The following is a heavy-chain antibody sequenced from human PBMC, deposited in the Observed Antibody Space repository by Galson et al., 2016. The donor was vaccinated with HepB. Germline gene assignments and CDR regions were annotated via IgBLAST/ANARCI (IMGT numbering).Heavy chain of an antibody. CDR2: IYGSGNT. V-gene: IGHV4-59*01. Sequence: SETLSLTCSVSGGSITGYRWSWIRQPPGKGLEWIGYIYGSGNTNYNPALKSRVTLSLDTSKKQFSLKLSSVSAADTAVYYCARSGTYYIFDFWGQGTLVTVSS. CDR1: GGSITGYR. J-gene: IGHJ4*02. CDR3: ARSGTYYIFDF. D-gene: IGHD3-22*01.